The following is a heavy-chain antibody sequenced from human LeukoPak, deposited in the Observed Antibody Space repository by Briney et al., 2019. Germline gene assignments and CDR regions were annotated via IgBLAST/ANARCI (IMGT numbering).Heavy chain of an antibody. CDR1: GFTFSSYS. V-gene: IGHV3-53*04. D-gene: IGHD7-27*01. J-gene: IGHJ4*02. CDR2: IYSNGNT. Sequence: GGSLRLSCAASGFTFSSYSMNWVRQAPGRGLEWVSLIYSNGNTYYADSVKGRFTISRHNSKNTLYLQMNSLEPDDTAIYYCARVNWAAFDTWGQGTLVTVSS. CDR3: ARVNWAAFDT.